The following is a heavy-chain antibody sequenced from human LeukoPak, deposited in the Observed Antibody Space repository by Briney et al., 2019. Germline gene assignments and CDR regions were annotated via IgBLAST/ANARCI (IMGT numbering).Heavy chain of an antibody. J-gene: IGHJ4*02. CDR2: ISSSSSYI. V-gene: IGHV3-21*01. CDR3: ARDRPSYDYVWGSYRSPIDY. CDR1: GFTFSSYS. D-gene: IGHD3-16*02. Sequence: GGSLRLSCAASGFTFSSYSMNWVRQAPGKGLEWVSSISSSSSYIYYADSVKGRFTISRDNAKNSLYLQMNSLRAEDTAVYYCARDRPSYDYVWGSYRSPIDYWGQGTLVTVSS.